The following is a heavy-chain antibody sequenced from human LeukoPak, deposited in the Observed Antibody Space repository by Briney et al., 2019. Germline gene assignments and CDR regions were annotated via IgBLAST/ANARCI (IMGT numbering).Heavy chain of an antibody. CDR1: GGSISSGDYY. CDR3: ARDRITMIARYAFDI. V-gene: IGHV4-30-4*01. D-gene: IGHD3-22*01. Sequence: PSETLSLTCTVSGGSISSGDYYWSWIRQPPGKGLEWIGYIYYSGSTYYNPSLKSRVTISVDTSKNQFSLKLSSVTAADTAVYYCARDRITMIARYAFDIWGQGTMVTVSS. CDR2: IYYSGST. J-gene: IGHJ3*02.